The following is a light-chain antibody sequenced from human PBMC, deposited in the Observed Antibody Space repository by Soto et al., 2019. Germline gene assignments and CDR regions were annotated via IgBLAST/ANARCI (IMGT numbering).Light chain of an antibody. CDR3: QQSYSTPWT. V-gene: IGKV1-39*01. Sequence: DIQMTQSPSSLSASVGDRVTITCRASQSISSYLNWYQQKPGKAPKLLIYAASSLQSGVQSRFSGSGSGTDFTLAISSPQPEDFATYYCQQSYSTPWTFGQGTKVE. J-gene: IGKJ1*01. CDR2: AAS. CDR1: QSISSY.